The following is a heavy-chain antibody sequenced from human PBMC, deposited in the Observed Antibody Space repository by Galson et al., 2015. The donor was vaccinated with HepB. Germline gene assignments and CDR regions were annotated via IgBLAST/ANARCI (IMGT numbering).Heavy chain of an antibody. CDR1: GFTFSSYG. Sequence: SLRLSCAASGFTFSSYGMHWVRQAPGKGLEWVAVISYDGSNKYYADSVKGRFTISRDNSKNTLYLQMNSLRAEDTAVYYCAKVAVAGPQGAFDIWGQGTMVTVSS. CDR3: AKVAVAGPQGAFDI. CDR2: ISYDGSNK. J-gene: IGHJ3*02. D-gene: IGHD6-19*01. V-gene: IGHV3-30*18.